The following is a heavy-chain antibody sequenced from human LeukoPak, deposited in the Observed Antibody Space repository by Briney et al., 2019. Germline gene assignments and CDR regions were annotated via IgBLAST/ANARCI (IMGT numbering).Heavy chain of an antibody. CDR1: GFTVSSNY. V-gene: IGHV3-66*01. J-gene: IGHJ6*02. D-gene: IGHD5-18*01. Sequence: GGSLRLSCAASGFTVSSNYMSWVRQAPGKGLEWVSVIYSGGSTYYADSVKGRFTISRDNSKNTLYLQMNSLRAEDTAVYYCAKAEGYAHYYGMDVWGQGTTVTVSS. CDR3: AKAEGYAHYYGMDV. CDR2: IYSGGST.